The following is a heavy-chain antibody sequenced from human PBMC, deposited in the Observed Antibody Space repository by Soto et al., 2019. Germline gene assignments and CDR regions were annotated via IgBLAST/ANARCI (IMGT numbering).Heavy chain of an antibody. D-gene: IGHD3-3*01. CDR2: IYYSGST. CDR1: GGSISSSSYY. CDR3: ARHRRFLEWLSYFDY. J-gene: IGHJ4*02. V-gene: IGHV4-39*01. Sequence: QLQLQESGPGLVKPSETLSLTCTVSGGSISSSSYYWGWIRQPPGKGLEWIGSIYYSGSTYYNPSLKSRLTISVDTSKNQFSLKLSSVTAADTAVYYCARHRRFLEWLSYFDYWGQGTLVTVSS.